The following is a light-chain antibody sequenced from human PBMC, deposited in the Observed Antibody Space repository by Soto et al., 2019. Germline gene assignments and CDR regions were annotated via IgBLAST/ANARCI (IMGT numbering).Light chain of an antibody. V-gene: IGLV2-11*01. J-gene: IGLJ1*01. Sequence: QPALTQPRSVSGSPGQSVTISCTGTSSDVGGYNYVSWYQQHPGKAPKLMIYDVSKRPSGVPDRFSGSKSGNTASLTISGLQAEDEADYYCCSYAGSLSYVFGTGTKVTVL. CDR3: CSYAGSLSYV. CDR2: DVS. CDR1: SSDVGGYNY.